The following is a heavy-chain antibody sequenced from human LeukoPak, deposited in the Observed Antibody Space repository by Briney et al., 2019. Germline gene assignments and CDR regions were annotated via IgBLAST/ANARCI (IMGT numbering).Heavy chain of an antibody. CDR2: IYTSGST. CDR3: ARVVFASRVDGYSSSWYGAFDI. V-gene: IGHV4-61*02. D-gene: IGHD6-13*01. CDR1: GGSISSGSYY. Sequence: PSQTLSLTCTVSGGSISSGSYYWSWIRQPAGKGLEWIGRIYTSGSTNYNPSLKSRVTISVDTSKNQFSLKLSSVTAADTAVYYCARVVFASRVDGYSSSWYGAFDIWGQGTMVTVSS. J-gene: IGHJ3*02.